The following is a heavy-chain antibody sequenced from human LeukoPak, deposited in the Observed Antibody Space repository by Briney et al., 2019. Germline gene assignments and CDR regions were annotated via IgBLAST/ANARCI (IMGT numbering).Heavy chain of an antibody. J-gene: IGHJ4*02. D-gene: IGHD6-13*01. CDR1: GFTLSSHD. CDR3: ARDSSGIAAQIDY. V-gene: IGHV3-30*19. Sequence: GGSLRLSCAASGFTLSSHDMHWVRQAPGKGLEWVAVISYDGSNKYYADSVKGRFTISRDNSKNTLYLQMNSLRAEDTAVYYCARDSSGIAAQIDYWGQGTLVTVSS. CDR2: ISYDGSNK.